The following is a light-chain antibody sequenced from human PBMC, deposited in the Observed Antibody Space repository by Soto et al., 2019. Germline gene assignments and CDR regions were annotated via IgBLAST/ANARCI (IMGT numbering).Light chain of an antibody. Sequence: IQMTQYPSSQCASVGDSVSITSRSSQSVRNYLNWYQHKPGKAPKLLIYGASRLQTGVPSRFSGSGSGTEFTLTISSLQPDDFATYYCQQCKSYPLTFGGGTKVDI. J-gene: IGKJ4*01. CDR1: QSVRNY. CDR3: QQCKSYPLT. V-gene: IGKV1-39*01. CDR2: GAS.